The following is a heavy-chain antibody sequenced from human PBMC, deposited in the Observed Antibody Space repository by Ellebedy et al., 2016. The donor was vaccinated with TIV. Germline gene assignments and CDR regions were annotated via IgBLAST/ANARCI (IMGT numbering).Heavy chain of an antibody. D-gene: IGHD1-1*01. CDR2: IHTGGDT. V-gene: IGHV3-66*01. CDR3: TGETFNDVNLIIWGVLDT. CDR1: GLTVSSTY. J-gene: IGHJ3*02. Sequence: GESLKISCAASGLTVSSTYMSWVRQAPGKGLEWISVIHTGGDTNYADSVKGRFTMSRDTSKNTVHLQINSVRVKDTAVYYCTGETFNDVNLIIWGVLDTWGQGTMVTVSS.